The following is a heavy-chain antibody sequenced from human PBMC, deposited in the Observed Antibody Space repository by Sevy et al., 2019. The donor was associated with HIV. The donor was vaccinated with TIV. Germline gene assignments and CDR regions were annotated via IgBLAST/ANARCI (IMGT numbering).Heavy chain of an antibody. CDR3: AKDFDWLLLIDH. CDR1: GFTFSSYA. D-gene: IGHD3-9*01. Sequence: GGSLRLSCAASGFTFSSYAMSWVRQAPGQGLEWVAVISYDGNNQYYADSVKGRFTISRDNSKNTLFLQMNSLRAEDTAVYYCAKDFDWLLLIDHWGQGTLVTVSS. J-gene: IGHJ4*02. V-gene: IGHV3-30*18. CDR2: ISYDGNNQ.